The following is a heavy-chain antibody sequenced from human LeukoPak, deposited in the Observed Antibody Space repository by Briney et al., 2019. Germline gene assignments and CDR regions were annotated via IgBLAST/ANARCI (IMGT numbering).Heavy chain of an antibody. Sequence: GGSLRLSCAASGFTFSSYSMNWVRQAPGKGLEWVSHISSSSTIYYADSVKGRFTISRDNAKNSLYLQMNSLRAEDTAVYYCARDQGGSYYRDAFDIWGQGTMVTVSS. CDR3: ARDQGGSYYRDAFDI. D-gene: IGHD1-26*01. J-gene: IGHJ3*02. CDR2: ISSSSTI. CDR1: GFTFSSYS. V-gene: IGHV3-48*04.